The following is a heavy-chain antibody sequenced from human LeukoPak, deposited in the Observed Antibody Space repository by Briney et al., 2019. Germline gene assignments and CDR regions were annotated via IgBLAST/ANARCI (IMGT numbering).Heavy chain of an antibody. Sequence: GASVKVSCKASGYTFTSYYMHWVRQAPGQGLEWMGIINPSGGSTSYAQKFQGRVTMTRDTSISTAYMELSRLRSDDTAVYYCARDPRFKYSSGWHYFDYWGQGTLVTVSS. J-gene: IGHJ4*02. CDR1: GYTFTSYY. CDR3: ARDPRFKYSSGWHYFDY. CDR2: INPSGGST. V-gene: IGHV1-46*01. D-gene: IGHD6-19*01.